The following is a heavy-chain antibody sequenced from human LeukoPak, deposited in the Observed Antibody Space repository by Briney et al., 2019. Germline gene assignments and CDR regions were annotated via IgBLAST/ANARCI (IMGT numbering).Heavy chain of an antibody. CDR1: GGSFSGYY. J-gene: IGHJ5*02. CDR3: ARGDSGGWYNNWFDP. D-gene: IGHD6-19*01. V-gene: IGHV4-34*01. Sequence: PSETLSLTCAVYGGSFSGYYWSWIRQPPGKGLEWIGEINHSGSTNYNPSLKSRVTISVDTSKNQFSMKLSSVTAADTAVYYCARGDSGGWYNNWFDPWGQGTLVTVSS. CDR2: INHSGST.